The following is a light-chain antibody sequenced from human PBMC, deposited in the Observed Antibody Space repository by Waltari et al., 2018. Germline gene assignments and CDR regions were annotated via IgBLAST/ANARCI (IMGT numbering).Light chain of an antibody. CDR2: DVS. V-gene: IGLV2-11*01. CDR1: SSDVGGYKF. J-gene: IGLJ1*01. Sequence: QSALTQPRSVSGSPGQSVTISCTGTSSDVGGYKFVSWYQQHPGKAPKFMIYDVSKRPSGVPYRFPGSKSGNTASLTISVLQAEDEAEYYCCSYAGDYTYVFGTGTKVTVL. CDR3: CSYAGDYTYV.